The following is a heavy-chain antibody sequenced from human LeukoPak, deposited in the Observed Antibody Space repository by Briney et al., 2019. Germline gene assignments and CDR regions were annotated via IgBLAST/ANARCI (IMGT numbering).Heavy chain of an antibody. V-gene: IGHV3-30*18. CDR3: AKEAHLWQKYFDY. CDR1: GFTFSSYG. J-gene: IGHJ4*02. D-gene: IGHD2/OR15-2a*01. CDR2: ISYDGSNK. Sequence: PGGSLRLSCAASGFTFSSYGMHWVRQAPGKGLEWVAVISYDGSNKYYADSVKGRFTISRDNSKNTLYLQMNSLRAEDTAVYYCAKEAHLWQKYFDYWGQGTLVTVSS.